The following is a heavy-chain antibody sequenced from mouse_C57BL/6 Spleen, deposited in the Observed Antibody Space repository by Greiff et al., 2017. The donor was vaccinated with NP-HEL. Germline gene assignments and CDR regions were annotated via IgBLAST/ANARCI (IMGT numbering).Heavy chain of an antibody. CDR1: GYTFTSYW. CDR2: IDPSDSYT. D-gene: IGHD1-1*01. CDR3: ARGETVVVPYWYFAV. J-gene: IGHJ1*03. Sequence: QVQLQQPGAELVMPGASVKLSCKASGYTFTSYWMHWVKQRPGQGLEWIGEIDPSDSYTNYNQKFKGKSTLTVDKSSSTAYMQLSSLTSEDSAVYYCARGETVVVPYWYFAVWGTGTTVTVSS. V-gene: IGHV1-69*01.